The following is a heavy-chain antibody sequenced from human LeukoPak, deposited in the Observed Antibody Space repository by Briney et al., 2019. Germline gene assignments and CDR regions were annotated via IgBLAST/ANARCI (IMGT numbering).Heavy chain of an antibody. CDR2: IYYSGSP. J-gene: IGHJ5*02. CDR3: AREAHTYYDILTGYYIPNWFDP. D-gene: IGHD3-9*01. Sequence: SETLSLICTVSGGSISSSNYYWVWIRQPPRKGLEWIGYIYYSGSPYYNPSLKSRVTISADTSKNQFSLKLSSVTAADTAVYYCAREAHTYYDILTGYYIPNWFDPWGQGTLVTVSS. V-gene: IGHV4-30-4*08. CDR1: GGSISSSNYY.